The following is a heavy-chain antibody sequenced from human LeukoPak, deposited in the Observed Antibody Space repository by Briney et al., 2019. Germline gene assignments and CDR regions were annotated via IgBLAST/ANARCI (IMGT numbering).Heavy chain of an antibody. V-gene: IGHV3-74*01. Sequence: PGGSLRLSCAASGFTFSSYWMHWVRHAPGKGLVWVSRINSDGSSTSYADSVKGRFTISRDNAKNTLYQQMNSLRAEDTAVYYCARRSYYGSGSHFDYWGQGTLVTVSP. D-gene: IGHD3-10*01. CDR1: GFTFSSYW. CDR3: ARRSYYGSGSHFDY. CDR2: INSDGSST. J-gene: IGHJ4*02.